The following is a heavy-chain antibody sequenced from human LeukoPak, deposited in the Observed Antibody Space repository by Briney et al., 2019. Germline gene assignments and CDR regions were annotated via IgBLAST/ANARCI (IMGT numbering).Heavy chain of an antibody. Sequence: SETLSLTCAVYGGSFSGYYWSWIRQPPGKGLEWIGYIYYSGSTNYNPSLKSRVTISVDTSKNQFSLKLSSVTAADTAVYYCAREPTYCSGGSCYMYYFDYWGQGTLVTVSS. CDR2: IYYSGST. J-gene: IGHJ4*02. V-gene: IGHV4-59*01. D-gene: IGHD2-15*01. CDR3: AREPTYCSGGSCYMYYFDY. CDR1: GGSFSGYY.